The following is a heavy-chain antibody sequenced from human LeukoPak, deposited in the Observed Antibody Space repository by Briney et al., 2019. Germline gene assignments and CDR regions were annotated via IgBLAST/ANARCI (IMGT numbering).Heavy chain of an antibody. V-gene: IGHV1-8*01. CDR3: AREAYSGSYYYYYYYVDV. Sequence: ASVKVSCKASGYTFTSYDINWVRQATGQGLEWMGWMNPNSGNTGYAQKFQGRVTMTRNTSISTAYMELSSLRSEDTAVYYCAREAYSGSYYYYYYYVDVWGKGTTVTISS. J-gene: IGHJ6*03. CDR1: GYTFTSYD. D-gene: IGHD1-26*01. CDR2: MNPNSGNT.